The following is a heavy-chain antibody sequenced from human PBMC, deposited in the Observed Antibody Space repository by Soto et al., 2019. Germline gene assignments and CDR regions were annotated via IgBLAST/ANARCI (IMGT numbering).Heavy chain of an antibody. CDR3: ARQDGGAAALYNYGMDV. J-gene: IGHJ6*02. V-gene: IGHV1-2*04. Sequence: ASVPVSCKASSYTFTGYYMHWVRQAPGQELEWMGWISTNSGGTNYAQKFQGWVTMTRDTSISTAYMELSRLRADDTAVYYCARQDGGAAALYNYGMDVWGQGTTVTVSS. CDR1: SYTFTGYY. D-gene: IGHD6-13*01. CDR2: ISTNSGGT.